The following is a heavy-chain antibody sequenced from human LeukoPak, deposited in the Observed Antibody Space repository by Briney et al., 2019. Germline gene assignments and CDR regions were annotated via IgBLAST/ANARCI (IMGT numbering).Heavy chain of an antibody. CDR2: ISGSGGST. J-gene: IGHJ4*02. CDR1: GFTVSSYA. D-gene: IGHD3-9*01. CDR3: AGGEILTGHYTFDY. Sequence: AGGSLRLSCAASGFTVSSYAMSWVRQAPGKGLEWVSSISGSGGSTYYADFVKGRFTISRDNSKNTLYLQMNSLRAEDTAVYYCAGGEILTGHYTFDYWGQGTLVTVSS. V-gene: IGHV3-23*01.